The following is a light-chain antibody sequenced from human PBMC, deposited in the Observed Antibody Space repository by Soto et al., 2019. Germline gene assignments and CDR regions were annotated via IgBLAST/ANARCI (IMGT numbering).Light chain of an antibody. CDR1: QSISSW. Sequence: DIQMTQSPSTLSASVGDRVTITCRASQSISSWLAWYQQKPGKAPNLLIYKASSLDSGVPSRFSGSGSGTEFTLTISSLQPNDFATYYYQQYNSWTFGQGTKVEIK. CDR2: KAS. V-gene: IGKV1-5*03. J-gene: IGKJ1*01. CDR3: QQYNSWT.